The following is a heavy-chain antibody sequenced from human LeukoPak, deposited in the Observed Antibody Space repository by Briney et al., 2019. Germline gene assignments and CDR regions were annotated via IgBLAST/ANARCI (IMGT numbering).Heavy chain of an antibody. D-gene: IGHD3-9*01. J-gene: IGHJ4*02. CDR1: GFTFSNSA. CDR2: IDYDSSHI. Sequence: GGSLRLSCAASGFTFSNSAMNWVRQVPGKGLEWVSSIDYDSSHIYYAASVRGRFTVSRDNARNSVYLQMNSLRVEDTAVYYCARDPLRYLRVGHYDYWGQGTLVAVSS. CDR3: ARDPLRYLRVGHYDY. V-gene: IGHV3-21*01.